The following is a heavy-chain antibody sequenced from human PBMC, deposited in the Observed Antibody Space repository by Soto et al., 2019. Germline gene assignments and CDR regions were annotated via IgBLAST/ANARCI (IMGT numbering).Heavy chain of an antibody. CDR2: INHSGST. Sequence: QVQLQQWGAGLLKPSETLSLTCAVYGGSFSGYYWSWIRQPPGKGLEWIGEINHSGSTNYNPSLKSRVTISVDTSKNQFSLKLSSVTAADTAVYYCARGGQGGNKSHYYYRDVWGKGTTVTVSS. V-gene: IGHV4-34*01. CDR3: ARGGQGGNKSHYYYRDV. CDR1: GGSFSGYY. J-gene: IGHJ6*03.